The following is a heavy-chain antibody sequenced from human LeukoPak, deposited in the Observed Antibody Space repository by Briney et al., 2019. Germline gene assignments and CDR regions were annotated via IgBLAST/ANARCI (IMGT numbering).Heavy chain of an antibody. V-gene: IGHV3-15*01. CDR1: GFTVSDAW. CDR3: LSNFDY. J-gene: IGHJ4*02. CDR2: IKASVDGSTT. Sequence: GGSLRLSCAASGFTVSDAWMTWVRQSPGKGLEWVGRIKASVDGSTTEYGTPLKGRITVSRDDSRNTVFLQMDSLKSDDAAVYYCLSNFDYWGQGGLVTVSS.